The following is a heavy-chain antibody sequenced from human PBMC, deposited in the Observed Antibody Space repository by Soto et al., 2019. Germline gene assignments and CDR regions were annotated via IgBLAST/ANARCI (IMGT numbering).Heavy chain of an antibody. Sequence: EVQLVESGGGLVQPGWSLRLSCAASGLTVSSNHMSLVRQAPGKGLEWVSIMYSGGSIYYADSVKGGFTMSRDNSKNTLYLKMSSLRAEDTAVYCCAGGKTGPGRFDYWGQGTLVTVSS. CDR1: GLTVSSNH. V-gene: IGHV3-66*01. J-gene: IGHJ4*02. D-gene: IGHD2-8*02. CDR2: MYSGGSI. CDR3: AGGKTGPGRFDY.